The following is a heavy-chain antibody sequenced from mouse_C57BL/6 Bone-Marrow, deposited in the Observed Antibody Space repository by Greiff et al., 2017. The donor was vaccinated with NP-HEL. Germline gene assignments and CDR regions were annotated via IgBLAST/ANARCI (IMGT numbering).Heavy chain of an antibody. CDR2: INYDGSST. Sequence: EVQRVESEGGLVQPGSSMKLSCTASGFTFSDYYMAWVRQVPEKGLEWVANINYDGSSTYYLDSLKSRFIISRDNAKNILYLQMSSLKSEDTATYYCARVLLLRPNWYFDVWGTGTTVTVSS. J-gene: IGHJ1*03. CDR3: ARVLLLRPNWYFDV. D-gene: IGHD1-1*01. V-gene: IGHV5-16*01. CDR1: GFTFSDYY.